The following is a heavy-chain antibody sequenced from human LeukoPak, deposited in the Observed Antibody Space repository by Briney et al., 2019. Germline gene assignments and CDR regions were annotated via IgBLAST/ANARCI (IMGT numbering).Heavy chain of an antibody. CDR3: ARLPPSDSSGYPSHGAFDI. V-gene: IGHV5-51*01. CDR1: GYSFTSYW. Sequence: GESLKISCKGSGYSFTSYWIGWVRQTPGKGLEWMGIIYPGDSDTRYSPSFQGQVTISADKSISTAYLQWSSLKASDTAMYYCARLPPSDSSGYPSHGAFDIWGQGTMVTVSS. CDR2: IYPGDSDT. D-gene: IGHD3-22*01. J-gene: IGHJ3*02.